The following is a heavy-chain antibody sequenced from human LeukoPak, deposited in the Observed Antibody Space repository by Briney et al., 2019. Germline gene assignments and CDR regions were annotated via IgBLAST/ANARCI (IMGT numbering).Heavy chain of an antibody. CDR3: AKEAAAYCGGDCYSEVDY. CDR2: ISYDGHNK. CDR1: GFTFSSYA. V-gene: IGHV3-30-3*01. J-gene: IGHJ4*02. Sequence: GGSLRLSCATSGFTFSSYAMHWVRQAPGKGLEWVAVISYDGHNKYYADSVKGRFTISRDNSKNTLYLQMNSLRAEDTAVYYCAKEAAAYCGGDCYSEVDYWGQGTLVTVSS. D-gene: IGHD2-21*02.